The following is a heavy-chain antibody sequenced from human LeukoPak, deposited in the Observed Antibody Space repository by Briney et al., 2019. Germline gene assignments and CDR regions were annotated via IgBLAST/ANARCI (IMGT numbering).Heavy chain of an antibody. Sequence: GGSLRLSCAASGFTFSSYWLSWVRQAPGKGLEWLANIKEDGSEKYYVDSLKGRFTIYRDNAKNSLYLQMNRLRAEDTAVYYCAREYYYGSGSYYKPLGNEAYDCWGQGTLVTVSS. J-gene: IGHJ4*02. CDR3: AREYYYGSGSYYKPLGNEAYDC. D-gene: IGHD3-10*01. CDR2: IKEDGSEK. CDR1: GFTFSSYW. V-gene: IGHV3-7*01.